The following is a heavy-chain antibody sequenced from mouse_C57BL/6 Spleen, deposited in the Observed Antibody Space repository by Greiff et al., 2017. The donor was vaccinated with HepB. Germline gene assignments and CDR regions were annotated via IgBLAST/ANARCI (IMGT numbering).Heavy chain of an antibody. CDR3: AREGTRSSYWYFDV. CDR1: GYTFTSYW. D-gene: IGHD1-1*01. J-gene: IGHJ1*03. CDR2: IDPNSGGT. V-gene: IGHV1-72*01. Sequence: VQLQQPGAELVKPGASVKLSCKASGYTFTSYWMHWVKQRPGRGLEWIGRIDPNSGGTKYNEKFKSKATLTVDKPSSTAYMQLSSLTSEDSAVYYCAREGTRSSYWYFDVWGTGTTVTVSS.